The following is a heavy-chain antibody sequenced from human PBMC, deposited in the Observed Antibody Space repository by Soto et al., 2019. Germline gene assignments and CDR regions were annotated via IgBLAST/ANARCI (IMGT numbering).Heavy chain of an antibody. CDR1: GGSIRNDV. CDR2: IDNSGST. Sequence: ASETLSLPCTFSGGSIRNDVCNWIRHRAGKGLEWIGRIDNSGSTNYNPSLKSRITMSADTSRNQFSLKLNSVTAADTAVYYCARVGQDFWSGPFDSWGQGALVTVSS. CDR3: ARVGQDFWSGPFDS. J-gene: IGHJ4*02. V-gene: IGHV4-4*07. D-gene: IGHD3-3*01.